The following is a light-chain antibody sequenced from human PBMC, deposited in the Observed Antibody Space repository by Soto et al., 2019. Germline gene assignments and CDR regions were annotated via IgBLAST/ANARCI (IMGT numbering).Light chain of an antibody. CDR2: LNSDGSH. Sequence: QPVLTQPPSASASLGASVKLTCTLSSGHNSYAIAWHQQQPEKGPRYLMKLNSDGSHSKGDGIPDRFSGSSSGAERYLTISSLQSEDEADYHCQIWRTDIRVFGGGTQVTVL. J-gene: IGLJ3*02. V-gene: IGLV4-69*01. CDR3: QIWRTDIRV. CDR1: SGHNSYA.